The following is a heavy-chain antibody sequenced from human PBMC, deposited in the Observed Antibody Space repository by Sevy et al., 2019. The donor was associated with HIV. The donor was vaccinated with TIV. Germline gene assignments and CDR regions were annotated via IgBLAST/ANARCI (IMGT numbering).Heavy chain of an antibody. CDR2: IYHDGST. D-gene: IGHD3-9*01. CDR3: SSFGRLIIINDDTFEI. J-gene: IGHJ3*02. V-gene: IGHV4-38-2*02. Sequence: SETLSLTCTVSGYSISSAYSWGWIRQPPGKGLEWIANIYHDGSTYYNPSLNSRVTISIDTSKNQFSLKLSSVTAANTAVYYCSSFGRLIIINDDTFEIWGQGTMVTVSS. CDR1: GYSISSAYS.